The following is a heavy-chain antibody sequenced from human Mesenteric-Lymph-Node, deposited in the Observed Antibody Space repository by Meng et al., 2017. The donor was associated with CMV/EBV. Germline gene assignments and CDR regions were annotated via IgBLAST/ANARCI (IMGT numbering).Heavy chain of an antibody. Sequence: GESLKISCAASGFTFDDYGMSWVRQAPGKGLEWVSGINWNGGSTGYADSVKGRFTISRDNAKNSLYLQMNSLRAEDTAVYYCASHAWDTTGWYYFDYWGQGTLVTVSS. CDR2: INWNGGST. CDR3: ASHAWDTTGWYYFDY. D-gene: IGHD6-19*01. J-gene: IGHJ4*02. CDR1: GFTFDDYG. V-gene: IGHV3-20*04.